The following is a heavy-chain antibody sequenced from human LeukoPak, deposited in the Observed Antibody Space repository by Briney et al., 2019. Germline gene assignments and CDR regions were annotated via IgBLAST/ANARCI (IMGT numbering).Heavy chain of an antibody. CDR2: ISAYNGNT. CDR3: ARDGGIVGALGALDY. D-gene: IGHD1-26*01. V-gene: IGHV1-18*01. Sequence: ASVNVSCKASGYTFTSYGISRVRQAPGQGRESMGWISAYNGNTNSAQKLQGRATQNTDTSTSTTYMRLRRLRAHDAAVYYCARDGGIVGALGALDYWGQGTLVTVSS. CDR1: GYTFTSYG. J-gene: IGHJ4*02.